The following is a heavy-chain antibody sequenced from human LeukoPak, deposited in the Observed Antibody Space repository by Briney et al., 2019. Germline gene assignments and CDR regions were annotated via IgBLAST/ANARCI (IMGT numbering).Heavy chain of an antibody. CDR2: IIPIFGTA. Sequence: ASVKVSCKASGGTFSSYAISWVRQAPGQGLEWMGGIIPIFGTANYAQKFQGRVTITADKSTSTAYMELSSLRSEDTAVYYCARALALDTAMVTHYYYYMDVWGKGTTVTISS. CDR3: ARALALDTAMVTHYYYYMDV. CDR1: GGTFSSYA. V-gene: IGHV1-69*06. J-gene: IGHJ6*03. D-gene: IGHD5-18*01.